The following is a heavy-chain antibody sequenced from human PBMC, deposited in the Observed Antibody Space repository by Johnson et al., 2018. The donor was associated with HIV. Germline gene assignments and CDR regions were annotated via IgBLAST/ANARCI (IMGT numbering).Heavy chain of an antibody. CDR1: GFTFSSYA. Sequence: EVQLVESGGGLVQPGGSLRLSCAASGFTFSSYAMSWVRQAPGKGLEWVSTISGSGGSTYYADSVKGRLTISRDNPKNTLYLQMNSLRPEDTAFYHCVKGFRRYLKFGGGLLDAFDLWGHGTMVTVSS. CDR2: ISGSGGST. V-gene: IGHV3-23*04. CDR3: VKGFRRYLKFGGGLLDAFDL. D-gene: IGHD3-9*01. J-gene: IGHJ3*01.